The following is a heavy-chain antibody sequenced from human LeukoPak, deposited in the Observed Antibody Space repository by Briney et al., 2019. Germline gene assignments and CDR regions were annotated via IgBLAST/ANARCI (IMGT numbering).Heavy chain of an antibody. Sequence: SETLSLTCTVSGGSISSYYWSWIRQPPGKGLEWIGYIYYSGSTNYNPSLKSRVTISVDTSKNQFSLKPSSVTAADTAVYYCARGYMIDYWGQGTLVTVSS. J-gene: IGHJ4*02. V-gene: IGHV4-59*01. D-gene: IGHD5-12*01. CDR1: GGSISSYY. CDR2: IYYSGST. CDR3: ARGYMIDY.